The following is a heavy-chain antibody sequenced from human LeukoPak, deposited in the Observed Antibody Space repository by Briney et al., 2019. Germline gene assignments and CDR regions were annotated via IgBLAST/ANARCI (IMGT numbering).Heavy chain of an antibody. V-gene: IGHV3-7*01. Sequence: PGGALRLSCEASGFTFSGYWMNWVRQAPGKVPEWVANIKNDGSETCYVDSVTGRFTISRDNARNSLYLQMTSLRAEDTAVYYCMGGMGWLSDYWGQGALVTVSS. J-gene: IGHJ4*02. CDR3: MGGMGWLSDY. CDR1: GFTFSGYW. D-gene: IGHD6-19*01. CDR2: IKNDGSET.